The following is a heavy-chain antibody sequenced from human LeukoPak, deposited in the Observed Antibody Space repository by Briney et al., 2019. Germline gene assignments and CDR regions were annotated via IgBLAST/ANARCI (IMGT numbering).Heavy chain of an antibody. D-gene: IGHD5-18*01. CDR2: ISSSSSYI. V-gene: IGHV3-21*01. Sequence: GGSLRLSCAASGFTFSSYSMNWVRQAPGKGLEWVSSISSSSSYIYYADSVKGRFTISRDNAKNSLYLQMNSLRAEDTAVYYCARDSPQTAMSLFDYWGQGTLVTVSS. CDR3: ARDSPQTAMSLFDY. J-gene: IGHJ4*02. CDR1: GFTFSSYS.